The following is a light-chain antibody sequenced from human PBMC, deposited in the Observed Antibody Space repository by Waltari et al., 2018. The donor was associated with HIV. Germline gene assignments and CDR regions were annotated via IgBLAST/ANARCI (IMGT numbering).Light chain of an antibody. CDR3: YSATDNNLKV. V-gene: IGLV3-27*01. J-gene: IGLJ2*01. CDR1: VLSRKY. CDR2: KDR. Sequence: SYELTQPSSVSVSPGQTARITCSGDVLSRKYVRWFQQKPGQAPVLIIYKDRELPSGIPERFSGSTSGTTVTLTISGAQAEDEADYYCYSATDNNLKVFGAGTKLTVL.